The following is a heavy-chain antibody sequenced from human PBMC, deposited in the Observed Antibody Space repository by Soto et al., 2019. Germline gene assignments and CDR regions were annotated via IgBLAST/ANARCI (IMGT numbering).Heavy chain of an antibody. V-gene: IGHV3-13*01. D-gene: IGHD6-6*01. Sequence: EVQLVESGGGLVQPGGSLRLSCAASGFTFSSYDMHWVRQATGKGLEWVSAIGTAGDTYYPGSVKGRFTISRENAKNSLYLQMNSLRAGDTAVYYCARANSQLRGYNWFDPWGQGTLVTVSS. J-gene: IGHJ5*02. CDR2: IGTAGDT. CDR1: GFTFSSYD. CDR3: ARANSQLRGYNWFDP.